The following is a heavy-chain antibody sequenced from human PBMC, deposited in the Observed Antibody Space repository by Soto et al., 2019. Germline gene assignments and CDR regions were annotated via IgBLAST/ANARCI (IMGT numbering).Heavy chain of an antibody. CDR2: ISSSSSYI. CDR1: GFTFSSYS. V-gene: IGHV3-21*01. J-gene: IGHJ5*02. Sequence: GGSLRLSCAASGFTFSSYSMNWVRQAPGKGLEWVSSISSSSSYIYYADSVKGRFTISRDNAKNSLYLQMNSLRAEDTAVYYCARVGVRGVIITQFDPRGQGTLVTVSS. CDR3: ARVGVRGVIITQFDP. D-gene: IGHD3-10*01.